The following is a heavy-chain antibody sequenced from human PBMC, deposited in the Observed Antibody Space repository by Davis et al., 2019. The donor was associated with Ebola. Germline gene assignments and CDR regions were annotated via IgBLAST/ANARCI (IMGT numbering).Heavy chain of an antibody. D-gene: IGHD3-10*01. Sequence: SETLSLTCTAPGGSIRSSSYHWGWLREPPWNGLEWIGSIYYSGSTYYNPSLKSRVTISVDTSKNQFSLKLSSVTAADTAVYYCARQGFRFREFYFDYWGQGTLVTVSS. CDR1: GGSIRSSSYH. CDR2: IYYSGST. CDR3: ARQGFRFREFYFDY. V-gene: IGHV4-39*01. J-gene: IGHJ4*02.